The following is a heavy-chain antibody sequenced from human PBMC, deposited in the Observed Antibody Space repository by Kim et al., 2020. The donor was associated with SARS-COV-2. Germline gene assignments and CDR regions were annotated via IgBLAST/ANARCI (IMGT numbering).Heavy chain of an antibody. D-gene: IGHD3-16*02. J-gene: IGHJ4*02. Sequence: GESLKISCKGSGYSFSHYWITWVRQRPGKGLEWMGIIYPDDSDVKYSPSFQGQVTISADRSTSTAYLQWGSLKASDTAMYYCALMAQANVIQPTDYLDFWGQGTLVTVSS. CDR3: ALMAQANVIQPTDYLDF. V-gene: IGHV5-51*01. CDR2: IYPDDSDV. CDR1: GYSFSHYW.